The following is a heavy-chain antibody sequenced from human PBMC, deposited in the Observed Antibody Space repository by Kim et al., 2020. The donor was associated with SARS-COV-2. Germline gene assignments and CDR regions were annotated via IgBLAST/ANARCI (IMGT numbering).Heavy chain of an antibody. D-gene: IGHD6-19*01. CDR3: ARDVAGRNWFDP. V-gene: IGHV6-1*01. Sequence: DYAVSVKSRITIDPDTSKNQFSLHLNSVTPEDTAVYYCARDVAGRNWFDPWGQGTLVTVSS. J-gene: IGHJ5*02.